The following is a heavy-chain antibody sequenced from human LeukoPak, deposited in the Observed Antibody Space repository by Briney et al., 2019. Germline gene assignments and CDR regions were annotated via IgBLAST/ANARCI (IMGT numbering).Heavy chain of an antibody. CDR2: IIPILGIA. J-gene: IGHJ4*02. CDR1: GGTFSSYA. V-gene: IGHV1-69*04. D-gene: IGHD5-18*01. CDR3: ARGATAMASNDY. Sequence: GASVKVSCKASGGTFSSYAISWVRQAPGQGLEWMGRIIPILGIANYAQKFQGRVTITADKSTSTAYMERSSLRSEDTAVYYCARGATAMASNDYWGQGTLVTVSS.